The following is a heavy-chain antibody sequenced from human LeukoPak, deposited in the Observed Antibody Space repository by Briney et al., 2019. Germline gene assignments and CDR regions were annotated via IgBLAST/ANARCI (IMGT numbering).Heavy chain of an antibody. CDR2: ISAYNGNT. CDR3: ARDPSFTIFGVVTWFDP. Sequence: ASVKVSCKASGYTFTSYGISWVRQAPGQGLEWMGWISAYNGNTNYAQKLQGRVTMTTDTSTSTAYMELRSLRSDDTAVYYCARDPSFTIFGVVTWFDPWGQGTLVTVSS. CDR1: GYTFTSYG. J-gene: IGHJ5*02. V-gene: IGHV1-18*01. D-gene: IGHD3-3*01.